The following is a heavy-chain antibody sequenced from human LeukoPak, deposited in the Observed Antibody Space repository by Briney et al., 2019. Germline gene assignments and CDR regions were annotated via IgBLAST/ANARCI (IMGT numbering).Heavy chain of an antibody. CDR2: MNPNSGNT. V-gene: IGHV1-8*01. J-gene: IGHJ6*03. CDR3: ARAKRGTIFGVVIISPNGYYYMDV. Sequence: ASVKVSCKASGYTFTSYDINWVRQATGQGLEWMGWMNPNSGNTGYAQKFQGRVFQGRVTITRNTSISTAYMELSSLRSEDTAVYYCARAKRGTIFGVVIISPNGYYYMDVWGKGTTVTVSS. D-gene: IGHD3-3*01. CDR1: GYTFTSYD.